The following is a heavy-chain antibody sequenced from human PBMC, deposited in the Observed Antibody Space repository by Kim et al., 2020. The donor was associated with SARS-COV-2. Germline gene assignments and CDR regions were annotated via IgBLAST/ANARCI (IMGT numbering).Heavy chain of an antibody. CDR1: GFTFSSYW. V-gene: IGHV3-7*01. Sequence: GGSLRLSCAASGFTFSSYWMSWVRQAPGKGLEWVANIKQDGSEKYYVDSVKGRFTISRDNAKNSLYLQMNSLRAEDTAVYYCARYCSGGSCYTFDYWGQGTLVTVSS. D-gene: IGHD2-15*01. J-gene: IGHJ4*02. CDR3: ARYCSGGSCYTFDY. CDR2: IKQDGSEK.